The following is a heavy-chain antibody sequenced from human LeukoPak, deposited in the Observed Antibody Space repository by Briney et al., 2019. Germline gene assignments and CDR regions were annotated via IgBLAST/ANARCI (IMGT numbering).Heavy chain of an antibody. CDR1: GFTFSSYA. CDR2: INHSGST. J-gene: IGHJ1*01. Sequence: PGGSLRLSCAASGFTFSSYAMSWIRQPPGKGLEWIGEINHSGSTNYNPSLKSRVTISVDTSKNQFSLKLSSVTAADTAVYYCARARCKFSSGWYCSYFQHWGQGTLVTVSS. V-gene: IGHV4-34*01. CDR3: ARARCKFSSGWYCSYFQH. D-gene: IGHD6-19*01.